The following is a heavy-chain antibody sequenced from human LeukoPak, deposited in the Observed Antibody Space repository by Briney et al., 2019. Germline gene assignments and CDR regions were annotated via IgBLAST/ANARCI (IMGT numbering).Heavy chain of an antibody. J-gene: IGHJ4*02. CDR3: ARGGYEIFDY. CDR1: GGSISSGSYY. Sequence: SETLSLTCTVSGGSISSGSYYWSWIRQPPGKGLEWIGYIYYSGSTNYNPSLKSRVTISVDTSKNQFSLKLSSVTAADTAVYYCARGGYEIFDYWGQGTLVTVSS. CDR2: IYYSGST. V-gene: IGHV4-61*01. D-gene: IGHD2-2*01.